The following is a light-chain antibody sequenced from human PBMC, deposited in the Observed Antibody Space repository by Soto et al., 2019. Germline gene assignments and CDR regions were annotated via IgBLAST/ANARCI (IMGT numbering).Light chain of an antibody. CDR2: DNN. V-gene: IGLV1-51*01. J-gene: IGLJ3*02. CDR3: GTWDNSLSAGV. CDR1: SSNIGNNY. Sequence: QSVLTQPPSVSAAPGQKVTISCSGSSSNIGNNYVSWYQHLPGTAPKLLIYDNNKRPSGIPDRFSGSKSGTSGTLGITGLQTGDEADYYCGTWDNSLSAGVFGGGTQLTVL.